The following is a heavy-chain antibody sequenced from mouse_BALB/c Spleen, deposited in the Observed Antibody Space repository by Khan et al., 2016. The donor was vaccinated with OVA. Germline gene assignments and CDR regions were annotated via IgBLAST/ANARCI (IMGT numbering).Heavy chain of an antibody. D-gene: IGHD2-14*01. J-gene: IGHJ3*01. CDR2: INPSSSYP. CDR1: GYTFTSYT. CDR3: TREGAYHRSDGWFAY. Sequence: QVRLQQSGAELARPGASVKMSCKASGYTFTSYTMHWVKQRPGQGLEWIGYINPSSSYPNYNQKFKDKATLTADKSSSTAYMQLSSLTSEDSAVYYCTREGAYHRSDGWFAYGGQGTLVTVSA. V-gene: IGHV1-4*01.